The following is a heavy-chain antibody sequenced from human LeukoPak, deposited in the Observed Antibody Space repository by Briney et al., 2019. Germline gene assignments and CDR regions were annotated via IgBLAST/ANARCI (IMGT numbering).Heavy chain of an antibody. D-gene: IGHD3-22*01. CDR1: GGSISSSSYY. J-gene: IGHJ3*02. V-gene: IGHV4-39*07. CDR3: AREKTYYYEGDAFDI. Sequence: SETLSLTCTVSGGSISSSSYYWGWIRQPPGKGLEWIGSIYYSGSTYYNPSLKSRVTISVDTSKNQFSLKLSSVTAADTAVYYCAREKTYYYEGDAFDIWGQGTMVTVSS. CDR2: IYYSGST.